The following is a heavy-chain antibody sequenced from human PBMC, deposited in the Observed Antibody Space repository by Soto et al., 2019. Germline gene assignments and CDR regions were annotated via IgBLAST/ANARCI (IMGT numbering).Heavy chain of an antibody. CDR2: IYSGGST. CDR1: GFTVSSNY. J-gene: IGHJ3*02. V-gene: IGHV3-66*01. CDR3: ARSQIFSAFDI. Sequence: EVQLVESGGGLVQPGGSLRLSCAASGFTVSSNYMSWVRQAPGKGLEWVSVIYSGGSTYYADSVKGRFTISRHNSQNTLHFQMNSLRAEDTAVYYCARSQIFSAFDIWGQGTMVTVSS.